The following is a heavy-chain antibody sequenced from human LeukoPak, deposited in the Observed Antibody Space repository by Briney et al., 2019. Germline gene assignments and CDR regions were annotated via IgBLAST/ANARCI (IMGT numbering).Heavy chain of an antibody. CDR3: ARDAYYDFWSGYFYYMDV. V-gene: IGHV4-59*02. J-gene: IGHJ6*03. D-gene: IGHD3-3*01. CDR1: GGSVSSHF. Sequence: SETLSLTCTVSGGSVSSHFWSWIRQPPGKGLEWIGYIYNSGITNYNPSLKSRVTMSVDTSKNQFSLMLRSVTAADAAVYYYARDAYYDFWSGYFYYMDVWGKGTTATVAS. CDR2: IYNSGIT.